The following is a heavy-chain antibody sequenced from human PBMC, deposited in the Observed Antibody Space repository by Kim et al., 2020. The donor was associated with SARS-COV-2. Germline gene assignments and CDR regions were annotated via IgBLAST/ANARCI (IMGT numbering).Heavy chain of an antibody. V-gene: IGHV3-33*06. CDR3: AKSSAADYYGSGSYVDY. Sequence: KGRFPISRDNSKHTLYLQMNSLRAEDTAVYYCAKSSAADYYGSGSYVDYWGQGTLVTVSS. D-gene: IGHD3-10*01. J-gene: IGHJ4*02.